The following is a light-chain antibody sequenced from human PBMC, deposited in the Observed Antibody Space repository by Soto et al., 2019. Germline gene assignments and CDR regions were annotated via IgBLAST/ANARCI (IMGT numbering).Light chain of an antibody. V-gene: IGLV1-40*01. CDR1: SSNIGAGYD. CDR2: GNS. J-gene: IGLJ2*01. Sequence: QSVLTQPPSVSGAPGQRVTISCTGSSSNIGAGYDVHWYQQLPGTAPKLLIYGNSNRPSGVPDRFSGSKSGTSASLAITGVQAEDDADYYCQSYDSGLSGNVVFGGGTKLTVL. CDR3: QSYDSGLSGNVV.